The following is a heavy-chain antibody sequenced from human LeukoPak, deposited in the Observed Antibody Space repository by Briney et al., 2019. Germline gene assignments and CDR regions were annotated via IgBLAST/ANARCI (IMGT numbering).Heavy chain of an antibody. J-gene: IGHJ3*02. CDR1: GDSLSPYF. CDR2: IHYSGIT. CDR3: TRWGVGATGLYAFDI. V-gene: IGHV4-59*08. Sequence: SETLSLTCTVSGDSLSPYFWSWLRQPPGKGLELEWIGYIHYSGITNYNPSLKSRVTISVDTSKNQFSLKLSSVTAADTAVYYCTRWGVGATGLYAFDIWGQGTMVTVSS. D-gene: IGHD1-26*01.